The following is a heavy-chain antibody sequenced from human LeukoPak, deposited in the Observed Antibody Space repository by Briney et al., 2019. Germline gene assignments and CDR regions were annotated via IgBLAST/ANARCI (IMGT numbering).Heavy chain of an antibody. CDR1: GDSVSSNSAG. CDR2: TYYRSKWYY. J-gene: IGHJ5*02. V-gene: IGHV6-1*01. Sequence: SQTDSLTCAISGDSVSSNSAGWSRIRQSPSRGLEWLGRTYYRSKWYYDYAVSVSSRINITPDTSKNRVSLQLNSVTPEDTAVYYCARGGLIRGGRSYWFDPWGQGTLVTVSS. D-gene: IGHD2-15*01. CDR3: ARGGLIRGGRSYWFDP.